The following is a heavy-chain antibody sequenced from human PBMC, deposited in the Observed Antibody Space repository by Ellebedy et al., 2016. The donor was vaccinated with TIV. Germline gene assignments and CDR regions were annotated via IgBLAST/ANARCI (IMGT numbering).Heavy chain of an antibody. D-gene: IGHD3-10*01. J-gene: IGHJ6*02. CDR1: GFTFSAFE. CDR2: MRSKADCYAT. Sequence: GESLKISXAASGFTFSAFEMQWVRQASGKGLEWVGRMRSKADCYATAYAAPVKGRFTMSRDDSKNTAYLQMNSLKTEDSAVYYCTRYFFVSRSQDYGMDVWGQGTTVTVSS. CDR3: TRYFFVSRSQDYGMDV. V-gene: IGHV3-73*01.